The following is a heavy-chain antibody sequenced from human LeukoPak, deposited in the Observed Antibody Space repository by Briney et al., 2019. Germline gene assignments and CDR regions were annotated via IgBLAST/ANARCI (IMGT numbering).Heavy chain of an antibody. CDR1: GGSISGYY. CDR2: IYYTGST. CDR3: ARVVGGVGLDY. D-gene: IGHD3-16*01. J-gene: IGHJ4*02. Sequence: PSETLSLTCTVSGGSISGYYWTWIRQPPGEALEYIGCIYYTGSTNYNPSLNSRVTVSVDTSKNQFALKLSSVTAADTAVYYCARVVGGVGLDYWGQGTLVTVSS. V-gene: IGHV4-59*01.